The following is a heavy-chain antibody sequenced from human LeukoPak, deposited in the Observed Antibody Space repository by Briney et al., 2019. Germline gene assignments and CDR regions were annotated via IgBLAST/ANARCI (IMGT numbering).Heavy chain of an antibody. CDR1: GFTFSSYS. CDR2: ISSSSSYI. D-gene: IGHD2-15*01. Sequence: GGSLRLSCAASGFTFSSYSMNWVRQAPGKGLEWVSSISSSSSYIYYADPLKGRFTFSKTNPNNSLYRQMNIRTAEATAVYYCASEIVVGWFDPWGQGTLVTVSS. CDR3: ASEIVVGWFDP. J-gene: IGHJ5*02. V-gene: IGHV3-21*01.